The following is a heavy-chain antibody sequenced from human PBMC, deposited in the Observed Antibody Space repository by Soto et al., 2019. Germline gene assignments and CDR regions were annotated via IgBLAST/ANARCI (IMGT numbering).Heavy chain of an antibody. Sequence: EVQLVESGGGLVLPGGSLRLSCAASGFTFSSYWMTWVRQAPGKGLAWVANIRQDGGQIDYVDSVKGRFTISRDNAKNSLYLQMNSLRAEDTAVYYCARWTVSANNWFDPWGQGTLVTVSS. CDR3: ARWTVSANNWFDP. CDR2: IRQDGGQI. CDR1: GFTFSSYW. V-gene: IGHV3-7*05. J-gene: IGHJ5*02. D-gene: IGHD2-8*01.